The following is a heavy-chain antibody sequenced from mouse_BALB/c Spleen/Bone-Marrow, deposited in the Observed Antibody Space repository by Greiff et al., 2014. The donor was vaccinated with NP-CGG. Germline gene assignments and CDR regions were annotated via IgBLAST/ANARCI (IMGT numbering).Heavy chain of an antibody. V-gene: IGHV1S81*02. J-gene: IGHJ4*01. CDR1: GYTFTSYY. CDR3: TLWCYAMDY. Sequence: LKESGAELVKPGASVKLSCKASGYTFTSYYMYWVKQRPGQGLEWIGEINPSNGGTNFNEKFKSKATLTVDKSSSTAYMQLSSLTSEDSAVYYCTLWCYAMDYWGQGTSVTVSS. CDR2: INPSNGGT. D-gene: IGHD1-1*02.